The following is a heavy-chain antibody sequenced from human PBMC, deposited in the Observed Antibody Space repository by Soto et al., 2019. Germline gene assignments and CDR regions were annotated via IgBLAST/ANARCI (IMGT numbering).Heavy chain of an antibody. CDR2: MSPYSGNT. CDR1: GYTFTSYG. Sequence: ASVKVSCKASGYTFTSYGSSWVRQSPGQGLEWMGWMSPYSGNTSYAQKLQGRVTMTTNTSISTAYMELRRLRSEDTAVYYCARPLYGDNVAYWGQGTLVTVSS. D-gene: IGHD4-17*01. V-gene: IGHV1-18*01. J-gene: IGHJ4*02. CDR3: ARPLYGDNVAY.